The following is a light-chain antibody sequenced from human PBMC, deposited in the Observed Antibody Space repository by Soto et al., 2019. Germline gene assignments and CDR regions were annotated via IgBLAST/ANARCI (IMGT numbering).Light chain of an antibody. CDR3: QQYGSSPPLS. V-gene: IGKV3-20*01. J-gene: IGKJ4*01. Sequence: EIVLTQSPGTLSLSPGERATLSCRASQSVSSSYLAWYQQKPGPAPRLLIYGASSRPTGIPDRFSGSGSVTDFSLTISRLEPEDFAVYYCQQYGSSPPLSFSGGTKNEI. CDR1: QSVSSSY. CDR2: GAS.